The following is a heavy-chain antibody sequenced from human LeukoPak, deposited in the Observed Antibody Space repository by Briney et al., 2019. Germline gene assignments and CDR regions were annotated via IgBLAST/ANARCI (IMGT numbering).Heavy chain of an antibody. J-gene: IGHJ4*02. V-gene: IGHV3-30*18. D-gene: IGHD3-3*01. CDR3: AKDYWSGYYDS. CDR1: GFTFSSYG. Sequence: GGSLRLSCAASGFTFSSYGMHWVRQAPGKGLEWVAVISYDGSNKYYADSVKGRFTISRDNSKNTLYLQMNSLRAEDTAVYYCAKDYWSGYYDSWGQGTLVTVSS. CDR2: ISYDGSNK.